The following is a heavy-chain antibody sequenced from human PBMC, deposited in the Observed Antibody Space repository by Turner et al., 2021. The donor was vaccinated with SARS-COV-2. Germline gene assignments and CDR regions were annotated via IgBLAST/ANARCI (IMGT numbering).Heavy chain of an antibody. CDR1: GFTFADYA. D-gene: IGHD1-26*01. J-gene: IGHJ6*02. CDR2: VSWNSGSR. V-gene: IGHV3-9*01. CDR3: AKDIVGVSGGYVLGYYGMVV. Sequence: EVKLAESGGGWVQSGRSLRHSWASSGFTFADYAMHWGRKATGKGLEWVSGVSWNSGSRGYADSVKGRFTISRDNAKNSLYLQMNSLRAEDTALYYCAKDIVGVSGGYVLGYYGMVVWGQGATVTVSS.